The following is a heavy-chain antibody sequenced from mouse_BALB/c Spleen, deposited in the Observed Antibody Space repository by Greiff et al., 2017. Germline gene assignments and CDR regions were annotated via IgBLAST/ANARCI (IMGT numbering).Heavy chain of an antibody. J-gene: IGHJ4*01. CDR3: ARWGNYGCYAMDY. D-gene: IGHD2-1*01. Sequence: VQLQQSGAELARPGASVRLSCKASGYTFTSYWMQWVKQRPGQGLDWIGAIYPRDGGTRYTQKFKGKATLTADKSSSTAYMQLSSLASEDSAVYYCARWGNYGCYAMDYWGQGTSVTVSA. CDR2: IYPRDGGT. V-gene: IGHV1-87*01. CDR1: GYTFTSYW.